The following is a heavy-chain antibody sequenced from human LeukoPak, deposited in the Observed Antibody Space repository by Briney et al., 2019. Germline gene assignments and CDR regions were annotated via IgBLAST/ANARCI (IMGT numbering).Heavy chain of an antibody. CDR3: ATISVYYYGSGSYHYFDY. Sequence: GGSLRLSCAASGFTFNSYAMSWVRQAPGKGLEWVSGIIGGGGSTYYAYSVRGRFTISRDNSKNTLYLQMNSLRAEDTAVYYCATISVYYYGSGSYHYFDYWGQGTLVTVSS. J-gene: IGHJ4*02. V-gene: IGHV3-23*01. CDR1: GFTFNSYA. CDR2: IIGGGGST. D-gene: IGHD3-10*01.